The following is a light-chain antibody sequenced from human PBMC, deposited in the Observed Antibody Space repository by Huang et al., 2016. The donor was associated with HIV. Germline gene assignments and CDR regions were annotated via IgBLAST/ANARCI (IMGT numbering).Light chain of an antibody. CDR1: QRISSH. CDR2: SST. CDR3: QQTYSAPVT. V-gene: IGKV1-39*01. J-gene: IGKJ4*01. Sequence: DIQVTQSPSSLSASVGARVTITCRTSQRISSHLSWYQQKIGKGPKLLIYSSTVLQSGVPSRFTGSGSGTDFTLTINSLQPEDFATYYCQQTYSAPVTFGGGTRVEIK.